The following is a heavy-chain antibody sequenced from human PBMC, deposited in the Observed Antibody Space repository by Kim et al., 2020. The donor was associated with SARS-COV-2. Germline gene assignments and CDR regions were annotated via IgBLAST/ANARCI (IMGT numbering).Heavy chain of an antibody. J-gene: IGHJ4*02. CDR1: GGTFSSYA. CDR3: AREGVAGDIVVVPAAMREGYFDY. V-gene: IGHV1-69*04. CDR2: IIPILGIA. Sequence: SVKVSCKASGGTFSSYAISWVRQAPGQGLEWMGRIIPILGIANYAQKFQGRVTITADKSTSTAYMELSSLRSEDTAVYYCAREGVAGDIVVVPAAMREGYFDYWGQGTLVTVSS. D-gene: IGHD2-2*01.